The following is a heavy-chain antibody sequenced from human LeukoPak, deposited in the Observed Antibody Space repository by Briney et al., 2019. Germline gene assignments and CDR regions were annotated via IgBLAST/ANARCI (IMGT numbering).Heavy chain of an antibody. CDR2: MESNPAGGRV. Sequence: EGSLRLSCAASGFIFSNAWMTWVRQAPGKGLEWVGRMESNPAGGRVDYAAPLKGRFTISRDDSKNTLYLQVNILRTEDTAVYYCTTLSHDIHYWGQGTLVTVSS. D-gene: IGHD3-9*01. V-gene: IGHV3-15*04. CDR1: GFIFSNAW. J-gene: IGHJ4*02. CDR3: TTLSHDIHY.